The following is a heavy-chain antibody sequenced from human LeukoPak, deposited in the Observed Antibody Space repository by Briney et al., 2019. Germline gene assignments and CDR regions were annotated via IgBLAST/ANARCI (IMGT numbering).Heavy chain of an antibody. Sequence: GGALRLSCVASGFTFSSYAMSWVRQAPGKGREWVSASSGSGGRTYYAASVKGRFTISRDNSKNTLYLQMNSLRAEDTAVYYCAKGELRYFDVDYWGQGTLVTVSS. V-gene: IGHV3-23*01. D-gene: IGHD3-9*01. J-gene: IGHJ4*02. CDR3: AKGELRYFDVDY. CDR1: GFTFSSYA. CDR2: SSGSGGRT.